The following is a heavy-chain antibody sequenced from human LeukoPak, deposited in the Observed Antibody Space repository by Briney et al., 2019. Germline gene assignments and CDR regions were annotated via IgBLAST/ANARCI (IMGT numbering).Heavy chain of an antibody. D-gene: IGHD6-19*01. CDR3: VRRDNTGWNYFDC. CDR1: GGSINSHY. Sequence: PSETLSLTCTVSGGSINSHYWSWIRQSPGKGLEWIGDIYYSGSTKYNPSLKSRVTISVDTPKNDLSLRLTSVLAADTAIYYCVRRDNTGWNYFDCWGQGILATVSS. J-gene: IGHJ4*02. CDR2: IYYSGST. V-gene: IGHV4-59*08.